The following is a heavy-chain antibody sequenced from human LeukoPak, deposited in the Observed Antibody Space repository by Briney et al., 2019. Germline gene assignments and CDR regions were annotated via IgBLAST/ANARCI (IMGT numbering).Heavy chain of an antibody. CDR2: IYYSGST. V-gene: IGHV4-59*11. CDR3: ARDSRALPS. J-gene: IGHJ4*02. Sequence: SETLSLTCTVSGGSISSHYWSWIRQPPGKGLEWIGYIYYSGSTNYNPSLKSRVTISVDTSKNQFSLKLSSVTAADTAVYFCARDSRALPSWGQGTLVTVSS. CDR1: GGSISSHY.